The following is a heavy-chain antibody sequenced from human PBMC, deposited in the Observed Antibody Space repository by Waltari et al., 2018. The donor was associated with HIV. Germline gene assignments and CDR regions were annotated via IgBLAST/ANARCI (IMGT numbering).Heavy chain of an antibody. Sequence: VRLVESGGGLVRPGGALRLSCTVSGFTVGHSSITLVRHASGKGLEWVSTVYSDGTTVYADSVKGRFSTSRDTSKNILHLLMDSLRVDDTAVYYCAREVFYYDNSGHPGWFDPWGQGTLVAVSS. D-gene: IGHD3-22*01. J-gene: IGHJ5*02. CDR3: AREVFYYDNSGHPGWFDP. CDR1: GFTVGHSS. V-gene: IGHV3-66*01. CDR2: VYSDGTT.